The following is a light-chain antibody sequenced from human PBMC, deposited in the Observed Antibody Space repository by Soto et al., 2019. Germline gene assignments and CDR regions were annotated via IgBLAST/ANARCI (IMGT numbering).Light chain of an antibody. J-gene: IGKJ3*01. CDR2: AAS. V-gene: IGKV1-9*01. Sequence: DIQLTQSPSFLSASVGDRVTITCRASQGISSYLAWYQQKPGKAPKLLIYAASTLQSGVPSRFSGSGSGKEFTLTISSLQPEDFATYYCQQLNSSPPPSGPGTKVDIK. CDR3: QQLNSSPPP. CDR1: QGISSY.